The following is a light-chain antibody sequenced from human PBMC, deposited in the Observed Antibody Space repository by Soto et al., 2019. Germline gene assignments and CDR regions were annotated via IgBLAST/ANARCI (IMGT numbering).Light chain of an antibody. CDR3: QQSDSTPYT. Sequence: DIQMTQSPSSLSASVGDRVTITCRASQTISTYLNWYQQKPGKAPRLLIYDASSLLIGVPSSFSGSGSGTDFTLTIASLQPEDFSTYYCQQSDSTPYTFGQGTKVEI. J-gene: IGKJ2*01. V-gene: IGKV1-39*01. CDR1: QTISTY. CDR2: DAS.